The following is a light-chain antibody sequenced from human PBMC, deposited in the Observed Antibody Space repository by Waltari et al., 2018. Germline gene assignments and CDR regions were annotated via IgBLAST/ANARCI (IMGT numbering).Light chain of an antibody. CDR2: DVT. Sequence: SALTQPRSVSGSPGQSVTISCTETTRAVGGYIYVSWYQHHPAKAPKLMIFDVTQRPPGVPDCFSGSTSANTASLTISGLQAEDEADYYCCSFAGTYTWVFGGGTKVTVL. V-gene: IGLV2-11*01. CDR1: TRAVGGYIY. CDR3: CSFAGTYTWV. J-gene: IGLJ3*02.